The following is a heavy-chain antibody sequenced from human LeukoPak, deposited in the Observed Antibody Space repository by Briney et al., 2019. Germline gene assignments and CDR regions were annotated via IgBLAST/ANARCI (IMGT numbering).Heavy chain of an antibody. J-gene: IGHJ6*03. CDR2: IIPIFGTA. CDR1: GGTFSSYA. D-gene: IGHD1-1*01. Sequence: SVKVSCKASGGTFSSYAISWVRQAPGQGLEWMGRIIPIFGTANYAQKFQGRVTITTDESTSTAYMELSSLRSEDPAVYYCARGWNDADLPYYYYYMDVWGKGTTVTVSS. V-gene: IGHV1-69*05. CDR3: ARGWNDADLPYYYYYMDV.